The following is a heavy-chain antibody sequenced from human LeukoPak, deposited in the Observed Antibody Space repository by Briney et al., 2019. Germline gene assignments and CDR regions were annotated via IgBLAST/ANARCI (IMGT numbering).Heavy chain of an antibody. Sequence: PGGSLRLSCAASGFTFSTYGMNWVRQAPGKGLEWVSSIDSSGDYIYYADSVKGRFTISRDHAKNSLYLQMNSLRVEDSAVYFCARDRGTVTYSDYWGQGTLVTVSS. CDR2: IDSSGDYI. CDR3: ARDRGTVTYSDY. D-gene: IGHD4-11*01. CDR1: GFTFSTYG. J-gene: IGHJ4*02. V-gene: IGHV3-21*01.